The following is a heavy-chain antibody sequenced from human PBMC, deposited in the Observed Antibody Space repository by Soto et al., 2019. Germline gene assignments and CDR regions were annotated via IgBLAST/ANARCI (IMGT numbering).Heavy chain of an antibody. CDR3: ARVSVPADTDCDYCYSDV. CDR2: IYYSGST. J-gene: IGHJ6*03. Sequence: PSETLYLTCTVSGGSISSYYWSWIRQPPGKGLEWIGYIYYSGSTNYNPSLKSRVTISVDTSKNHFSLKLSSVTAADTAVYYCARVSVPADTDCDYCYSDVWGKGTTVTV. D-gene: IGHD2-2*01. CDR1: GGSISSYY. V-gene: IGHV4-59*01.